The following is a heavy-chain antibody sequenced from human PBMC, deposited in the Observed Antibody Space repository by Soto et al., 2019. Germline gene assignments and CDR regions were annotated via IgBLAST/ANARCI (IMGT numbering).Heavy chain of an antibody. Sequence: QVQLQESGPGLVKPSETLSLTCTVSGGSISSYYWSWIRQPPGKGLEWIGYIYYSGSTNYNPSLKSRVTISVDTSKNQFSLKLSSLTAADTAVYYCARALYYYDSSGYYHDAFDIWGQGTMVTVSS. D-gene: IGHD3-22*01. CDR2: IYYSGST. CDR1: GGSISSYY. V-gene: IGHV4-59*01. J-gene: IGHJ3*02. CDR3: ARALYYYDSSGYYHDAFDI.